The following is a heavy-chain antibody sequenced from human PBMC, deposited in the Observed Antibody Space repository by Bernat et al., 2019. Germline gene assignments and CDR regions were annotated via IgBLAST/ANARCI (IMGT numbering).Heavy chain of an antibody. CDR3: AIVGATTFDY. CDR2: INAGNGNT. Sequence: QVQLVQSGVEVKKPGSSVKVSCKASGGTFSSYTISWVRQAPGQGLEWMGRINAGNGNTKYSQKFQGRVTITRDTSASTAYMELSSLRSEDTAVYYCAIVGATTFDYWGQGTLVTVSS. J-gene: IGHJ4*02. D-gene: IGHD1-26*01. CDR1: GGTFSSYT. V-gene: IGHV1-3*01.